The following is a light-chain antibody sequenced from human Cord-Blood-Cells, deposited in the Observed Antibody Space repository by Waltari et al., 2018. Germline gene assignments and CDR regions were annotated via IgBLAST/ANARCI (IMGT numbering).Light chain of an antibody. CDR3: SSYAGSNNLV. CDR2: EVS. Sequence: QSALTQPPSASGSPGQSVTISCTGTSSDVGGYNYVSWYQHHPGKAPKLMIYEVSKRPSGVPDRFSGSKYGNTASLTVSGLQAEDEADYYCSSYAGSNNLVFGTGTKVTVL. CDR1: SSDVGGYNY. J-gene: IGLJ1*01. V-gene: IGLV2-8*01.